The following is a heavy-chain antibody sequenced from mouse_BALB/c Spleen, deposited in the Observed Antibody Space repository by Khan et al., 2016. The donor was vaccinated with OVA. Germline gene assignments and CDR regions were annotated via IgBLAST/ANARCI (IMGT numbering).Heavy chain of an antibody. Sequence: VQLKESGPGLVKPSQSLSLTCTVTGYSITSDYAWNWIRQFPGNKLEWMGYISYSGSTSYNPFLKSRISITRDTSKNQFFLQLNSVTTEDTATYYCARDGYRYNYAMDYWGQETAVTVSS. J-gene: IGHJ4*01. CDR3: ARDGYRYNYAMDY. CDR1: GYSITSDYA. V-gene: IGHV3-2*02. CDR2: ISYSGST. D-gene: IGHD2-3*01.